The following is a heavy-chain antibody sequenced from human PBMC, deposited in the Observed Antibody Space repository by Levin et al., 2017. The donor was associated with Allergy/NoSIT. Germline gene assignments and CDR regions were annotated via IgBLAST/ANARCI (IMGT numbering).Heavy chain of an antibody. Sequence: PGGSLRLSCAASGFTFSSYAMSWVRQAPGKGLEWVSAISGSGGSTYYADSVKGRFTISRDNSKNTLYLQMNSLRAEDTAVYYCAKPAVERGVYIAAAGYFDYWGQGTLVTVSS. V-gene: IGHV3-23*01. J-gene: IGHJ4*02. D-gene: IGHD6-13*01. CDR3: AKPAVERGVYIAAAGYFDY. CDR2: ISGSGGST. CDR1: GFTFSSYA.